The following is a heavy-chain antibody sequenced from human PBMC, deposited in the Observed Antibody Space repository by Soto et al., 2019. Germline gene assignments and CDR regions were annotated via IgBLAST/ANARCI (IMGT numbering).Heavy chain of an antibody. CDR2: ISSSGSTI. J-gene: IGHJ5*02. V-gene: IGHV3-48*03. Sequence: GGSLRLSCAASGFTFSSYEMNWVRQAPGKGLEWVSYISSSGSTIYYADSVKGRFTISRDNAKNSLYLQMNSLRAEDTAVYYCAREGYDILTGRTGWFDPWGQGTLVTVSS. CDR1: GFTFSSYE. CDR3: AREGYDILTGRTGWFDP. D-gene: IGHD3-9*01.